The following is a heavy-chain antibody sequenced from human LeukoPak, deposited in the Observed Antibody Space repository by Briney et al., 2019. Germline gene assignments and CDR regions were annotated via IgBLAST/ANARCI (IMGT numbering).Heavy chain of an antibody. D-gene: IGHD2-2*01. CDR3: ARDRDCSSTSCYSRFFDY. J-gene: IGHJ4*02. V-gene: IGHV1-2*04. Sequence: ASVKVSCKASGYTFTGYYMHWVRQAPGQGLEWMRWINPNSGGTNYEQKLQGWVTMTRDTSISTAYMELSRLRSEDTAVYYCARDRDCSSTSCYSRFFDYWGQGTLVTVSS. CDR2: INPNSGGT. CDR1: GYTFTGYY.